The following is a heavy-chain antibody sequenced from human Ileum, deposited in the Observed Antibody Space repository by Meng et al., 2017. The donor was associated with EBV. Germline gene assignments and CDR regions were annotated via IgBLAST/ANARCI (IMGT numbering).Heavy chain of an antibody. CDR3: VSYPLGAGGIGY. Sequence: VQLLQTGPVLGQSSQALSLTRAGSGLSTSSGSFHWSWIRQPPRKGLGWIGHSGITAYSPSRRRRVTRSVDTSKTQFSLKVDSATAGDAAVDYCVSYPLGAGGIGYWGQGILVTVSS. V-gene: IGHV4-30-4*01. D-gene: IGHD6-13*01. CDR1: GLSTSSGSFH. CDR2: HSGIT. J-gene: IGHJ4*02.